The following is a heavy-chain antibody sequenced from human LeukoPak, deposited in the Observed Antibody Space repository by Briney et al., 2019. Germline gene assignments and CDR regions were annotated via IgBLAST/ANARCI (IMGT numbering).Heavy chain of an antibody. V-gene: IGHV3-21*01. CDR3: GRGHWGLDY. CDR1: GFTFNNYS. D-gene: IGHD7-27*01. CDR2: ISSSNSYI. J-gene: IGHJ4*02. Sequence: GGSLRLSCAASGFTFNNYSMNWVRQAPGKGLEWVSSISSSNSYIYYADSMKGRFTISRDNAKSSLYLQMNSLRAEDTAVYYCGRGHWGLDYWGQGALVTVSS.